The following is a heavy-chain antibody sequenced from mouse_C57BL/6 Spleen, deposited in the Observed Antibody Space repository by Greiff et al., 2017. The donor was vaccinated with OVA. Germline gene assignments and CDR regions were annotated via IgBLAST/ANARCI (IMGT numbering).Heavy chain of an antibody. Sequence: EVQVVESGGGLVKPGGSLKLSCAASGFTFRSYAMSWVRQTPEKRLEWVATISDGGSYTYYPDNVKGRFTISRDNAKNNLYLQMSHLKSEDTAMYYCARDTAYGNYVDYAMDYWGKGTSVTVSS. CDR2: ISDGGSYT. D-gene: IGHD2-1*01. V-gene: IGHV5-4*01. J-gene: IGHJ4*01. CDR3: ARDTAYGNYVDYAMDY. CDR1: GFTFRSYA.